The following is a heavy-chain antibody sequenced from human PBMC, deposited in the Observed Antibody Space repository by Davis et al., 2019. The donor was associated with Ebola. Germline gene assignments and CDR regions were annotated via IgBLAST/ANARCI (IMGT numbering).Heavy chain of an antibody. CDR3: ARELLWFGELSSWYFDL. CDR2: ISSSSSYI. D-gene: IGHD3-10*01. J-gene: IGHJ2*01. CDR1: GFTFSSYS. Sequence: PGGSLRLSCAASGFTFSSYSMNWVRRAPGKGLEWVSSISSSSSYIYYADSVKGRFTISRDNAKNSLYLQMNSLRAEDTAVYYCARELLWFGELSSWYFDLWGRGTLVTVSS. V-gene: IGHV3-21*01.